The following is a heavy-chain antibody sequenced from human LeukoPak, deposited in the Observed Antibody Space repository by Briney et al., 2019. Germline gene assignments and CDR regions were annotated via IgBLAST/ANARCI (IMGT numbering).Heavy chain of an antibody. Sequence: SETLSLTCTVSGGSISSHYWSWIRQPPGKGLEWIGYIYYSGSTNYNPSLKSRVTISVGTSKNQFSLKLSSVTAADTAVYYCANYGDYVSAFDPWGQGTLVTVSS. J-gene: IGHJ5*02. CDR3: ANYGDYVSAFDP. CDR1: GGSISSHY. CDR2: IYYSGST. D-gene: IGHD4-17*01. V-gene: IGHV4-59*11.